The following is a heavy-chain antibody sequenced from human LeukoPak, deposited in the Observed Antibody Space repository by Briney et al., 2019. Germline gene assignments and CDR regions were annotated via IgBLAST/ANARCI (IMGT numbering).Heavy chain of an antibody. CDR2: INPNSGGT. Sequence: GASVKVSCKASGYTFTGYYMHWVRQAPGQGLEWMGWINPNSGGTNYAQKFQGRVTMTRDTSISTAYMELSRLRSDDMAVYYCARDNYYDSSGYTLFDYWGQGTLVTVSS. D-gene: IGHD3-22*01. V-gene: IGHV1-2*02. CDR3: ARDNYYDSSGYTLFDY. CDR1: GYTFTGYY. J-gene: IGHJ4*02.